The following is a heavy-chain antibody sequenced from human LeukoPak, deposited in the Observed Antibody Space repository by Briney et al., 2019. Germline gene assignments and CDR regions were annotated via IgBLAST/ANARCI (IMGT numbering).Heavy chain of an antibody. CDR1: GFTFSSYW. CDR3: ARDLLRGESGSWFEGFDI. D-gene: IGHD6-13*01. J-gene: IGHJ3*02. CDR2: IKQDGSEK. Sequence: GGSLRLSCAASGFTFSSYWMSWVRQAPGKGLEWVANIKQDGSEKYYVDSVKGRFTISRDNAKNSLYLQMNSLRAEDTAVYYCARDLLRGESGSWFEGFDIWGQGTMVTVSS. V-gene: IGHV3-7*01.